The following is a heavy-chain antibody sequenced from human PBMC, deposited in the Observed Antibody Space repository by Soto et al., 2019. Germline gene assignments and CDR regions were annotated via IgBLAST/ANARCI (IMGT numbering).Heavy chain of an antibody. D-gene: IGHD3-22*01. CDR3: AREGVSSDYYYYGMDV. CDR1: GYTFTSYG. J-gene: IGHJ6*02. CDR2: ISAYNGNT. V-gene: IGHV1-18*01. Sequence: SVKVSCKASGYTFTSYGISWVRQAPGQGLEWMGWISAYNGNTNYAQKLQGRVTMTTDTSTSTAYMELRSLRSDDTAVYYCAREGVSSDYYYYGMDVWGQGTTVTVSS.